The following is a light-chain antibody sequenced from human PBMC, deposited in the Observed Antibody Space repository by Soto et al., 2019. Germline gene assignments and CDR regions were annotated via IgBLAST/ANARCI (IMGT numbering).Light chain of an antibody. CDR1: QGIGRW. V-gene: IGKV1-12*01. Sequence: DIQMTQSPSFVSASIGDRVTITCRASQGIGRWLAWYQQVPGRAPRLLIFPASPFQSGVSSRFRGSGSGTDFTLTITTLQPEDFATYFFLQANNFPVTFGEGTKVEMK. CDR2: PAS. CDR3: LQANNFPVT. J-gene: IGKJ4*01.